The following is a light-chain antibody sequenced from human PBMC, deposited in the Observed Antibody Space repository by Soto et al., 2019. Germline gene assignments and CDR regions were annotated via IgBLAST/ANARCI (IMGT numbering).Light chain of an antibody. V-gene: IGKV3-20*01. J-gene: IGKJ4*01. CDR3: QNFSSYPLT. Sequence: EFVLTQSPGTLSLSPGERATLSCRASQTVRNNYLAWYQQKPGQAPRLLIYDASSRATGIPDRFSGGGSGTDFTLPISRLELEDFEVYYCQNFSSYPLTFGGGTKVDIK. CDR2: DAS. CDR1: QTVRNNY.